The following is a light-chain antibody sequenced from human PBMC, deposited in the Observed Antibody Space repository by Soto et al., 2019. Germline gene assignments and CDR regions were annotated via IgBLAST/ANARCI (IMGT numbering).Light chain of an antibody. Sequence: QSVLTQPASVSGSPGQSITIPCTGTSSDIGNYNAVSWYQQHPGKAPKLIIYEVTNRPSGVSDRFSGSKSGNTASLTISGLQAEDEADYYCGSWTTYRPYVCATGSKGTVL. CDR3: GSWTTYRPYV. CDR2: EVT. CDR1: SSDIGNYNA. J-gene: IGLJ1*01. V-gene: IGLV2-14*01.